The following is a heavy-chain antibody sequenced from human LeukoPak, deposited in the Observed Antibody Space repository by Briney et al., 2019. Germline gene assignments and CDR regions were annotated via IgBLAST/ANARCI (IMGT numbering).Heavy chain of an antibody. CDR3: TTGPPNYYDSSGYYYERDFDY. CDR2: IKSKTDGGTT. D-gene: IGHD3-22*01. Sequence: PGGSLRLSCAASGFTFSNAWMNWVRQAPGKGLEWVGRIKSKTDGGTTDYAAPAKGRFTISRDGSKNTLYLQMNSLKTEDTAVYYCTTGPPNYYDSSGYYYERDFDYWGQGTLVTVSS. V-gene: IGHV3-15*07. CDR1: GFTFSNAW. J-gene: IGHJ4*02.